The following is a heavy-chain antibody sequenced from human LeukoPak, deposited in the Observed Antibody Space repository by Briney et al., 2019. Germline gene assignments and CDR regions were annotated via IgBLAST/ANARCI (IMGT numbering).Heavy chain of an antibody. J-gene: IGHJ3*02. CDR1: GFTVSSNY. D-gene: IGHD1-26*01. V-gene: IGHV3-66*01. CDR3: ARGLIVGPRVRSDAFDI. Sequence: PGGSLRLSCAAYGFTVSSNYMSWVRQAPGKGLEWVSVIYSGGSTYYADSVKGRFTISRDNSKNTLYLQMNSLRAEDTAVYYCARGLIVGPRVRSDAFDIWGQGTMVTVSS. CDR2: IYSGGST.